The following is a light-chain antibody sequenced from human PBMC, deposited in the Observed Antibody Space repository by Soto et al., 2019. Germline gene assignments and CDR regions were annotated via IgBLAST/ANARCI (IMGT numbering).Light chain of an antibody. J-gene: IGKJ4*01. V-gene: IGKV3-20*01. CDR3: HQYDSSPLT. CDR1: QSVSSSY. Sequence: EIVLTQSPGTLSLSPGERATLSCRASQSVSSSYLAWYQQKPGQAPRLLIYGASSRATGIPDRFSGSGSGPDFTLTISRLEPEDFAVYYCHQYDSSPLTFGGGTMVEMK. CDR2: GAS.